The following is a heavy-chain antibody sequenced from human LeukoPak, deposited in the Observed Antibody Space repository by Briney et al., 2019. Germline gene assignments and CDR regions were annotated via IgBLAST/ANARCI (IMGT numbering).Heavy chain of an antibody. CDR2: INPSGGST. CDR1: GYTFTSYY. Sequence: ASVTVSCTASGYTFTSYYMHWVRQAPGQGLEWMGIINPSGGSTSYAQKFQGRVTMTRDTSTSTVYMELSSLRSEDTAVYYCARNYGSGSYDSYYFDYWGQGTLVTVSS. J-gene: IGHJ4*02. V-gene: IGHV1-46*01. CDR3: ARNYGSGSYDSYYFDY. D-gene: IGHD3-10*01.